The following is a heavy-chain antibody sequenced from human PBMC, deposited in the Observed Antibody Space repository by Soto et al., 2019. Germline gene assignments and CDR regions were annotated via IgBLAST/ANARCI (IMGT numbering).Heavy chain of an antibody. J-gene: IGHJ6*02. Sequence: EVQVVESGGGLVQPGWSLRLSCAASGFSFDDYAMHWVRQAPGKGLEWVSGISWNSGTIGYADSVKGRFTISRDNAKNSLYLQMNSLRAEDTALYYCAKSTGGTSNGMGVWGQGTTVTVSS. D-gene: IGHD2-8*02. CDR3: AKSTGGTSNGMGV. CDR2: ISWNSGTI. V-gene: IGHV3-9*01. CDR1: GFSFDDYA.